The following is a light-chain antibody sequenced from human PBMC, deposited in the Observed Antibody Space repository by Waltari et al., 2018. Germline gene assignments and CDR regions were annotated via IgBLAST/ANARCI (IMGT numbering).Light chain of an antibody. V-gene: IGKV3D-15*01. Sequence: EIVMTQSPATLSVSPGERATLSCRASQSVSSTLAWYQQKPGQPPGLLIYGASTRATATPARCSGSGSGTEFTLAISSLQSEDFAVYYCQQYYEWPLTFGGGTKVEIK. CDR3: QQYYEWPLT. CDR2: GAS. CDR1: QSVSST. J-gene: IGKJ4*01.